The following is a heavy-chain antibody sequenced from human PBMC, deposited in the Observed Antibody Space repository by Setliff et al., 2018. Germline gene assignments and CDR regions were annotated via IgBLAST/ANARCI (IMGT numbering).Heavy chain of an antibody. V-gene: IGHV3-23*01. CDR2: ISGAGGNM. CDR1: GFTFSRYA. D-gene: IGHD2-21*02. J-gene: IGHJ6*03. Sequence: AGGSLRLSCVASGFTFSRYAMSWVRQAPGKGLEWVSAISGAGGNMYYADSVQGRFVISRDNSINMLYLQMNRLSAEDTAVFYCVKGSDPYYFYYMDVCGKGTTVTVSS. CDR3: VKGSDPYYFYYMDV.